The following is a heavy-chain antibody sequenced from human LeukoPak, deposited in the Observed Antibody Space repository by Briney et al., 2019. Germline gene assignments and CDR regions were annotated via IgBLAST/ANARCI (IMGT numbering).Heavy chain of an antibody. J-gene: IGHJ4*02. CDR1: GDSVSSNSAA. D-gene: IGHD4-11*01. CDR2: TYYRSKWYN. CDR3: ARDPWDYSNYVGYFDY. Sequence: RSQTLSLTCAISGDSVSSNSAAWNWIRQSPSRGLEWLGRTYYRSKWYNDYAVSVKSRITINPDTSKNQFSLRLNSVTPEDTAVYYCARDPWDYSNYVGYFDYWGQGTLVTVSS. V-gene: IGHV6-1*01.